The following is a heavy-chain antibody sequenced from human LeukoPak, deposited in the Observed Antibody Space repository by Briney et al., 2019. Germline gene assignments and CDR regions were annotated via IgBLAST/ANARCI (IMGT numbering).Heavy chain of an antibody. CDR1: GFTFSSYG. J-gene: IGHJ6*03. CDR2: IRYDGSNK. D-gene: IGHD3-10*01. Sequence: GGSLRLSCAASGFTFSSYGMRWVRQAPGKGLEWVAFIRYDGSNKYYADSVKGRFTISRDNSKNTLYLQMNSLRAMDTAVYCCVKQGTDMVRGVITVYNYYYMDVWGKGTTVTISS. V-gene: IGHV3-30*02. CDR3: VKQGTDMVRGVITVYNYYYMDV.